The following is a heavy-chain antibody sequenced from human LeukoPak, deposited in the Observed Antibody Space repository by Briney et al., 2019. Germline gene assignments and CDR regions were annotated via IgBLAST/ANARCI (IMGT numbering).Heavy chain of an antibody. D-gene: IGHD5-24*01. V-gene: IGHV4-34*01. Sequence: PSETLSLTCAVYGGSFSDYYWSWIRQPPGKGLEWIGEINHSGSTNYNPSLKSRVTISVDTSKNQFSLKLSSVTAADTAVYYCARVVMATANYYYYGMDVWGQGTTVTVSS. CDR3: ARVVMATANYYYYGMDV. J-gene: IGHJ6*02. CDR2: INHSGST. CDR1: GGSFSDYY.